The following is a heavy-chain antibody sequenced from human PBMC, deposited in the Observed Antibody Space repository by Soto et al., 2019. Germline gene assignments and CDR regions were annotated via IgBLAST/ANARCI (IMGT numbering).Heavy chain of an antibody. CDR3: VKIYSSDKRYGMDV. V-gene: IGHV3-64D*08. D-gene: IGHD6-25*01. CDR2: ISSNGGST. CDR1: GVTFSCYA. Sequence: PGGSLRLSCSASGVTFSCYAMHWVRQAPGKGLEYVSAISSNGGSTYYADSVKGRFTISRDNSKNTLYLQMSSLRAEDTAVYYCVKIYSSDKRYGMDVWGQGTTVTVSS. J-gene: IGHJ6*02.